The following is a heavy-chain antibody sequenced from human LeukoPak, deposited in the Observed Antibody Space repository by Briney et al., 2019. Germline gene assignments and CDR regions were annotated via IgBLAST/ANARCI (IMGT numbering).Heavy chain of an antibody. V-gene: IGHV4-39*01. Sequence: PSETLSLTCTVSGGSISSSSYYWGWIRQHPGKGLEWIGYIYYSGSTYYNPSLKSRVTISVDTSKNQFSLKLSSVTAADTAVYYCARTVWGRYYYDSSGTYYFDYWGQGTLVTVSS. CDR3: ARTVWGRYYYDSSGTYYFDY. J-gene: IGHJ4*02. CDR1: GGSISSSSYY. CDR2: IYYSGST. D-gene: IGHD3-22*01.